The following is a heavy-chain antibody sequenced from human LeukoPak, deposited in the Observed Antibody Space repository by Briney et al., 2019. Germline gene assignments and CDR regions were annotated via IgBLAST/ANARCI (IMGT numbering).Heavy chain of an antibody. Sequence: GRSLRLSCAASGFTFSSYAMSWVRQAPGKGLEWVSAISGSGGSTYYADSVKGRFTISRDNSKNTLYLQMNSLRAEDTAVYYCAKDRVVPAAYYYYYGMDVWGQGTTVTVSS. CDR2: ISGSGGST. CDR1: GFTFSSYA. D-gene: IGHD2-2*01. CDR3: AKDRVVPAAYYYYYGMDV. J-gene: IGHJ6*02. V-gene: IGHV3-23*01.